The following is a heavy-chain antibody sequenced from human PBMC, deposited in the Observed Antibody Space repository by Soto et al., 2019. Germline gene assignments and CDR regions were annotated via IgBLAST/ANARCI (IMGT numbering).Heavy chain of an antibody. Sequence: GGSLRVSWEASGFTFSRYNMNWVRQAPGKGLDWVSYISASSSSIFYADSVKGRFTISRDNAKNSLYLQINSLRAEDTAIYYCARDPYSGDDIDLDYWGQGTLVTVSS. CDR2: ISASSSSI. V-gene: IGHV3-48*01. CDR1: GFTFSRYN. J-gene: IGHJ4*02. D-gene: IGHD5-12*01. CDR3: ARDPYSGDDIDLDY.